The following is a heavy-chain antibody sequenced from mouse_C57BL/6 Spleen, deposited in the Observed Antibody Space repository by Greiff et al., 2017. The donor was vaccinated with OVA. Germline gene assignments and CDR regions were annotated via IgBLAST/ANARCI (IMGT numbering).Heavy chain of an antibody. J-gene: IGHJ1*03. CDR2: INPSTGGT. CDR1: GYSFTGYY. Sequence: EVQLQQSGPELVKPGASVKISCKASGYSFTGYYMNWVKQSPEKSLEWIGEINPSTGGTTYNQKFKAKATLTVDKSSSTAYMQLKSLTSEDSAVYYCARGPSYYGSSPLRYFDVWGTGTTVTVSS. D-gene: IGHD1-1*01. CDR3: ARGPSYYGSSPLRYFDV. V-gene: IGHV1-42*01.